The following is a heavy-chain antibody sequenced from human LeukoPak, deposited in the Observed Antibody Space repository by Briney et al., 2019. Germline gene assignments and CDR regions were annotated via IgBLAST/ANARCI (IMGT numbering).Heavy chain of an antibody. CDR3: AILSLVRGVILDY. V-gene: IGHV3-48*03. J-gene: IGHJ4*02. D-gene: IGHD3-10*01. Sequence: GGSLRLSCAASGFTFSSYEMNWVRQAPGKGLEWVSYISSSGSTIYYADSVKGRFTISRDNAKNSLYLQMNSLRAEDTAVYYCAILSLVRGVILDYWGQGTLVTVSS. CDR1: GFTFSSYE. CDR2: ISSSGSTI.